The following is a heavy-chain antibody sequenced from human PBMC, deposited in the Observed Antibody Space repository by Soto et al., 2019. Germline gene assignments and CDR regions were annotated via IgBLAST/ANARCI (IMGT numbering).Heavy chain of an antibody. CDR2: VNYRGIS. V-gene: IGHV4-34*02. D-gene: IGHD3-16*01. Sequence: QVQLQQWGAGLLKPSETLSLTCAVYGGSFSDHYWSWVRQSPGKGLEWIGEVNYRGISNYNPSLESRVTLSLDTSKCPFSLTMTSVTAADTSVYYCAGRQRGYEFGYWFDPWGQGTLVIVSS. CDR3: AGRQRGYEFGYWFDP. J-gene: IGHJ5*02. CDR1: GGSFSDHY.